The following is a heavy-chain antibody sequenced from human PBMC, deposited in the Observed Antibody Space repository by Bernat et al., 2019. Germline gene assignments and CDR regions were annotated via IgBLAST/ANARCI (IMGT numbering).Heavy chain of an antibody. V-gene: IGHV3-9*01. CDR2: ISWNSGSI. CDR1: GFTFDDYA. D-gene: IGHD1-26*01. CDR3: ARNSGSYYGVDY. Sequence: EVQLVESGGGLVQPGRSLRLSCAASGFTFDDYAMHWVRQAPGKGLEWVSGISWNSGSIGYADSVKGRFTISRDNSKNTLYLQMNSLRAEDTAVYYCARNSGSYYGVDYWGQGTLVTVSS. J-gene: IGHJ4*02.